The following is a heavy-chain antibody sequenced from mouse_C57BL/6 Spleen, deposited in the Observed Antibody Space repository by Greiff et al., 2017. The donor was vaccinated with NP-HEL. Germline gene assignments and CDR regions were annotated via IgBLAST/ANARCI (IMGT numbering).Heavy chain of an antibody. D-gene: IGHD3-2*02. CDR1: GYTFTSYW. V-gene: IGHV1-69*01. J-gene: IGHJ4*01. CDR2: IDPSDSYT. CDR3: ARTSSNAMDY. Sequence: QVQLQQPGAELVMPGASVKLSCKASGYTFTSYWMHWVKQRPGQGLELIGEIDPSDSYTNYNQKFKGKSTLTVDKSSSTAYMQLSSLTSDDSAVYYCARTSSNAMDYWGQGTSVTVSS.